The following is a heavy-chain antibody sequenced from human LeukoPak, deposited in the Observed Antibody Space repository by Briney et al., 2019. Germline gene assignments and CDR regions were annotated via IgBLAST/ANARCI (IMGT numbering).Heavy chain of an antibody. J-gene: IGHJ4*02. CDR2: INAGNGNT. V-gene: IGHV1-3*01. CDR3: ARAKGGDYDILTGYDY. D-gene: IGHD3-9*01. CDR1: GYTFTSYA. Sequence: ASVKVSCKASGYTFTSYAMHWVRQAPGQRLEWMGWINAGNGNTKYSQEFQGRVTITRDTSISTAYMELSRLRSDDTAVYYCARAKGGDYDILTGYDYWGQGTLVTVSS.